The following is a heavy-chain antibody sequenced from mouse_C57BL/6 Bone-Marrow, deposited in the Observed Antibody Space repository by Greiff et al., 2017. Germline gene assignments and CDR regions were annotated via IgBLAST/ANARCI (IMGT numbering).Heavy chain of an antibody. V-gene: IGHV7-1*01. J-gene: IGHJ1*03. CDR2: SRNKANDYTT. CDR3: ARDGGTGTGWYFDV. Sequence: EVKLVESGGGLVQSGRSLRLSCATSGFTFSDFYMEWVRQAPGKGLEWIAASRNKANDYTTEYSASVKGRFIVSRDTPQSILYLQMNALRAEDTAIYYCARDGGTGTGWYFDVWGTGTTVTVSS. D-gene: IGHD4-1*01. CDR1: GFTFSDFY.